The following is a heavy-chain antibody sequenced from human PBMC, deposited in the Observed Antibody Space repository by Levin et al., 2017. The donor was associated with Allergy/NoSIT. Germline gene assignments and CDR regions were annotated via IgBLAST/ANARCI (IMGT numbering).Heavy chain of an antibody. Sequence: PGGSLRLSCVASGFTFDDHTMHWVRQVPGKALEWVSLISWDGTVTYYADSVRGRFTISRDNSKNSLYLQMHSLRTEDTALYYCVREEYYNYNLVFDSWGLGTLVTVSS. CDR1: GFTFDDHT. D-gene: IGHD3-16*01. V-gene: IGHV3-43*01. CDR3: VREEYYNYNLVFDS. J-gene: IGHJ4*02. CDR2: ISWDGTVT.